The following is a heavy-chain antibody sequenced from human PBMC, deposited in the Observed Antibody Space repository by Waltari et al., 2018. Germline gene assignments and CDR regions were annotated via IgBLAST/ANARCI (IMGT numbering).Heavy chain of an antibody. CDR1: GYTFTGYY. J-gene: IGHJ4*02. CDR2: INPNRGGK. Sequence: QVQLVQSGAEVKKPGASVKVSCKASGYTFTGYYMHWVRQAPGKGLEWMGRINPNRGGKNYAQKFQGRVTMTRDTSISTAYMELSRLRSDETAVYYCARVHKGETGTFDYWGQGTLVTVSS. D-gene: IGHD1-7*01. CDR3: ARVHKGETGTFDY. V-gene: IGHV1-2*06.